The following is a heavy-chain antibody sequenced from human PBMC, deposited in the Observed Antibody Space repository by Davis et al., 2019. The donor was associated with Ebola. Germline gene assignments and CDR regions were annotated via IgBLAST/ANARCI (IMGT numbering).Heavy chain of an antibody. CDR1: GFTFSGFW. D-gene: IGHD3-9*01. Sequence: HTGGSLRLSCAASGFTFSGFWVHWVRQPPGKGPVWVARINADGSATGYADSVRGRFTVSRDNAKNTVYLQMNSLRAEDTAVYYCTKDFDTVRSWGQGTLVTVSS. CDR3: TKDFDTVRS. V-gene: IGHV3-74*01. CDR2: INADGSAT. J-gene: IGHJ4*02.